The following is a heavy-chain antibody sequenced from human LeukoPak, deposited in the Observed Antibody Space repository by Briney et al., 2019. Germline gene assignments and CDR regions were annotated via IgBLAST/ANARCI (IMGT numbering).Heavy chain of an antibody. V-gene: IGHV3-33*01. Sequence: GGSLRLSCAASEFTFSSYGMHWVRRAPGKGLEWLAVIWYDGSNKYYADSVKGRFTISRDNSKNTLYLQMNSLRAEDTAVYYCARDWFPNEYRTPNWFDPWGQGTLVTVSS. CDR3: ARDWFPNEYRTPNWFDP. D-gene: IGHD2-2*01. J-gene: IGHJ5*02. CDR1: EFTFSSYG. CDR2: IWYDGSNK.